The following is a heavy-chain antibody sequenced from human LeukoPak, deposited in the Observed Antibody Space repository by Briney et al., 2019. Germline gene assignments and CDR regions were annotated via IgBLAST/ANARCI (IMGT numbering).Heavy chain of an antibody. CDR2: IYYSGNT. V-gene: IGHV4-59*01. Sequence: SETLSLTCTVSGGSISSYYWSWIRQPPGKGLEWIGHIYYSGNTNYDPSLKSRVTISIDTSKNQFSLRLSSVTAADTAVYYCARGAAGYSYGWGQGTLVTVSS. D-gene: IGHD5-18*01. CDR3: ARGAAGYSYG. J-gene: IGHJ4*02. CDR1: GGSISSYY.